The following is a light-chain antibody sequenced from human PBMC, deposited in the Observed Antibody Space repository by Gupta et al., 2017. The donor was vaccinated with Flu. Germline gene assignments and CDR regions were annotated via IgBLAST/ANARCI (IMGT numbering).Light chain of an antibody. V-gene: IGLV1-40*01. CDR3: HSFDTSLGGYV. J-gene: IGLJ1*01. Sequence: VTISCTGSSSNIGAGFNVHWYQQLPGTAPKLLIFDNTNRPSGVPDRFSGSKSGTSASLAITGLQAEDEADYYCHSFDTSLGGYVFGPGTTVTVL. CDR1: SSNIGAGFN. CDR2: DNT.